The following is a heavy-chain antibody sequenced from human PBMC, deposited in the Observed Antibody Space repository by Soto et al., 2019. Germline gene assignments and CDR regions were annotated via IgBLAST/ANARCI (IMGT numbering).Heavy chain of an antibody. J-gene: IGHJ4*01. Sequence: EVQLLESGGGLVQPGGSLRLSCAASGFTFSSYAMSWVRQAPGKGLEWVSAISGSGGSTYYADSVKGRFTISRDNSKNTLYLQMNSLRAEDTAVYYCAKASRITMIVVVTPFDYWGQEPWSPSPQ. V-gene: IGHV3-23*01. CDR2: ISGSGGST. CDR1: GFTFSSYA. CDR3: AKASRITMIVVVTPFDY. D-gene: IGHD3-22*01.